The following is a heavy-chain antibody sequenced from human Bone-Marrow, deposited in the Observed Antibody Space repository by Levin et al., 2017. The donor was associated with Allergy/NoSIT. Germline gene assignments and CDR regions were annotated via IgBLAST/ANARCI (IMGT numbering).Heavy chain of an antibody. CDR1: GGSVGSGSYY. J-gene: IGHJ6*02. CDR2: INYSGST. D-gene: IGHD5-24*01. Sequence: SETLSLTCSVSGGSVGSGSYYWNWIRQFPGKELQWIGYINYSGSTIYNPSLNSRVNISFDTSKSQFFLRLSSVTAADTAVYYCARDEIGYKFPHQYYYGLDVWGQGTTVTVSS. CDR3: ARDEIGYKFPHQYYYGLDV. V-gene: IGHV4-61*01.